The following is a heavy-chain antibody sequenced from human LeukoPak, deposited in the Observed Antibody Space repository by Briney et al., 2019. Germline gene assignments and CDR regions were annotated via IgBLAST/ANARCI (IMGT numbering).Heavy chain of an antibody. J-gene: IGHJ4*02. CDR3: AREVSVGLGFDY. V-gene: IGHV3-74*01. D-gene: IGHD1-26*01. Sequence: GGSLRLSCGASGVTFSSYWMHWVRQAPGKGLVWVSRTSSDGTATTYADSAKGRFTVSRDNAKHTLYLQMNSLRAEDTAVYYCAREVSVGLGFDYWGQGTLVTVSS. CDR2: TSSDGTAT. CDR1: GVTFSSYW.